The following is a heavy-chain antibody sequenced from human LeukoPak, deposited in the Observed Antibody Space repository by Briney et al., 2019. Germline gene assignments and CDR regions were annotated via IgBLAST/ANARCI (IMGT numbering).Heavy chain of an antibody. D-gene: IGHD1-7*01. Sequence: ASVKVSCKTSGYTFTSYDISWVRQAPGQGLEWMGWISAYNGNTDYAQKLQGRVTMTTDTSTSTAYMELRSLRSDDTAVYYCARQLELRFEYDAFDIWGQGTMVTVSS. CDR3: ARQLELRFEYDAFDI. CDR2: ISAYNGNT. V-gene: IGHV1-18*01. CDR1: GYTFTSYD. J-gene: IGHJ3*02.